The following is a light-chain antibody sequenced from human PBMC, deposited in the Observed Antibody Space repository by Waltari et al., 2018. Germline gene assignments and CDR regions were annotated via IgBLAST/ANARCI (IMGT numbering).Light chain of an antibody. V-gene: IGKV1-39*01. CDR1: QSISSY. CDR3: QQSYSTPRT. J-gene: IGKJ1*01. CDR2: AAS. Sequence: DIQMTQSPSSLSASVGDRVTITCRASQSISSYLNWYQQKPGKAPKLLIYAASSLQRGVPSRFSGSGSGTDFTLTISSLQPEDFATYYCQQSYSTPRTFGQGTKVDVK.